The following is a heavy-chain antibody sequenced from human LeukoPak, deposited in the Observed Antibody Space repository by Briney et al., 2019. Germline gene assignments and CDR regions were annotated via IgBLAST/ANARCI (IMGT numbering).Heavy chain of an antibody. V-gene: IGHV1-8*01. Sequence: ASVKVSCKASGYTFTSYDINWVRQTTGQGLEWMGWMNPNSGNTGYAQKFQGRVTMTRNTSISTAYMELSSLRSEDTAVYYCALGYCFDHAIDYWGQGTLVTVSS. J-gene: IGHJ4*02. CDR1: GYTFTSYD. D-gene: IGHD5-18*01. CDR3: ALGYCFDHAIDY. CDR2: MNPNSGNT.